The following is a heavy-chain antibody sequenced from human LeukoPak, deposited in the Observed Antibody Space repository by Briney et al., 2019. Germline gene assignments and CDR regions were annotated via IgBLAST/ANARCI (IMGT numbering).Heavy chain of an antibody. J-gene: IGHJ4*02. V-gene: IGHV1-69*13. Sequence: SVKVSCKTSGGSFSAYSISWVRQAPGQGLEWMGGIIPMFAPPNYAQKFQGRLTITADESTNTVYMELTSLRSEDTAVFYCARHFYYESRGYYYHYYFDHWGQGTLVTVSS. CDR1: GGSFSAYS. D-gene: IGHD3-22*01. CDR3: ARHFYYESRGYYYHYYFDH. CDR2: IIPMFAPP.